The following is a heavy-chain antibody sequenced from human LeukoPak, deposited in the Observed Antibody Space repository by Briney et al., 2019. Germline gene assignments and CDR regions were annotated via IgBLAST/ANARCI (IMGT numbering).Heavy chain of an antibody. Sequence: ASVKASCKASGYTFTGYYMHWVRQAPGQGLEWMGRINPNSGGTNYAQKFQGRVTMTRDTSISTAYMELSRLRSDDTAVYYCARGGAYNWNYHYYYYMDVWGKGTTVTVSS. CDR3: ARGGAYNWNYHYYYYMDV. V-gene: IGHV1-2*06. CDR2: INPNSGGT. J-gene: IGHJ6*03. CDR1: GYTFTGYY. D-gene: IGHD1-20*01.